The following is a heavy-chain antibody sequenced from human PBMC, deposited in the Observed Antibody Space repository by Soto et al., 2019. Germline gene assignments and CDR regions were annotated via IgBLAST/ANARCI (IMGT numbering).Heavy chain of an antibody. CDR2: IYSGGNT. J-gene: IGHJ6*02. Sequence: EVQLVESGGTLIQPGGSLRLSCAASGFTVSSKYMSWVRQAPGKGLEWVSVIYSGGNTYYADSVKGRFTISRDNSKNTLYLQMNSLRAEDTAVYYCARMGHTAAPDEYYYYGMDVWGQGTTVTVSS. D-gene: IGHD5-18*01. V-gene: IGHV3-53*01. CDR3: ARMGHTAAPDEYYYYGMDV. CDR1: GFTVSSKY.